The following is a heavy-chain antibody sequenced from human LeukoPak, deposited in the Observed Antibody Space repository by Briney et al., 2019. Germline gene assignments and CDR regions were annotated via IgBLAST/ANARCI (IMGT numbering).Heavy chain of an antibody. CDR1: GYTFTSYG. J-gene: IGHJ4*02. CDR3: ARGRSSTMVRGVIIPLDY. Sequence: GASVKVSCKASGYTFTSYGISWVRQAPGQGLEWMGWISAYNGNTNYAQKLQGRVTMTTDTSTSTAYMELSSLRSEDTAVYYCARGRSSTMVRGVIIPLDYWGQGTLVTVSS. V-gene: IGHV1-18*01. D-gene: IGHD3-10*01. CDR2: ISAYNGNT.